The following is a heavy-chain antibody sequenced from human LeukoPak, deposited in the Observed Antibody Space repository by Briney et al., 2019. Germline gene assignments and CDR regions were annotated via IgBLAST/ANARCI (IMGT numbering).Heavy chain of an antibody. CDR1: GYTFSGYY. D-gene: IGHD1-1*01. V-gene: IGHV1-2*02. J-gene: IGHJ3*02. CDR2: INPKTGST. CDR3: ARDLDDAFDI. Sequence: ASVKVSCKASGYTFSGYYMHWARQAPGQGLEWMGWINPKTGSTNYPQKFQGRVTMTRDTSISTVNMELSGLRSDDTAVYFCARDLDDAFDIWGQGTMVTVSS.